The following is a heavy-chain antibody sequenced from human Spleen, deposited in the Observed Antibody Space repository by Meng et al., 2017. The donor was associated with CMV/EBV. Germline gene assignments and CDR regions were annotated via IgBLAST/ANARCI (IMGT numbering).Heavy chain of an antibody. CDR2: IRFDASNK. J-gene: IGHJ4*02. CDR3: VKEIDRYQGRYSLYEF. Sequence: GGSLRLSCAASGFTFSINAMSWVRQAPGKGLEWVAFIRFDASNKVYADSVKGRFTISRENSKNTLFLQMNSLRAEDTAVYYCVKEIDRYQGRYSLYEFWGQGTLVTVSS. D-gene: IGHD5-18*01. V-gene: IGHV3-30*02. CDR1: GFTFSINA.